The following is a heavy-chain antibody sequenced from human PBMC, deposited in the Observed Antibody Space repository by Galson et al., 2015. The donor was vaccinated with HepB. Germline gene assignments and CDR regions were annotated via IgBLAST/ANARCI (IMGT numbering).Heavy chain of an antibody. CDR2: ISAGGSST. CDR1: GFTFSNYD. V-gene: IGHV3-23*01. D-gene: IGHD5-24*01. Sequence: SLRLSCAASGFTFSNYDMSWVRQGPGKGLERVSTISAGGSSTFYADPVKGRFIISRDDSRNTLYLQMSSLRTEDTAVYYCAKHGAWAGSRWNALDIWGQGTMVTVSS. CDR3: AKHGAWAGSRWNALDI. J-gene: IGHJ3*02.